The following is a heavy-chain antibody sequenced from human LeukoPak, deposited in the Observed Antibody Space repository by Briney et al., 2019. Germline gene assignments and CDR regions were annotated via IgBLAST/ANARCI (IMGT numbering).Heavy chain of an antibody. Sequence: PGGSLRLSCTASGFLFNSQAMSWVRQAPEKRLEWVSHISGDGGNTYYADSLKGRFIVSRDNAKNTLFLQMNSLRVEDTAVYYCAKDHYYDRSGFLANWGQGTLVIVSS. CDR1: GFLFNSQA. J-gene: IGHJ1*01. V-gene: IGHV3-23*01. CDR2: ISGDGGNT. D-gene: IGHD3-22*01. CDR3: AKDHYYDRSGFLAN.